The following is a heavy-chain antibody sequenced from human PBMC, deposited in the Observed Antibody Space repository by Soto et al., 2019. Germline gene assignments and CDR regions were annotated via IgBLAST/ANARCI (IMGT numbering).Heavy chain of an antibody. CDR1: GASVCSASYY. D-gene: IGHD2-21*02. Sequence: QVQLQESGPGLVKPSETLSLTCSVSGASVCSASYYWSWLRQPPGKGLEWIGYVYYSGTTSYNPSLRSRVIISADTTRNQFSLKLNSVTAADTAIYYCARINGDYGQYCFDPWGQGSLVIVSS. CDR3: ARINGDYGQYCFDP. CDR2: VYYSGTT. J-gene: IGHJ5*02. V-gene: IGHV4-61*01.